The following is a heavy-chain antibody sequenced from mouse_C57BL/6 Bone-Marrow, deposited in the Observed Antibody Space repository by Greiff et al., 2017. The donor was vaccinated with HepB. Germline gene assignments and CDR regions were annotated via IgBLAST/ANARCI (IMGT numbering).Heavy chain of an antibody. V-gene: IGHV3-6*01. CDR3: ARESPYGNYFDY. J-gene: IGHJ2*01. Sequence: EVKLVESGPGLVKPSQSLSLTCSVTGYSITSGYYWNWIRQFPGNKLEWMGYISYDGSNNYNPSLKNRISITRDTSKNQFFLKLNSVTTEDTATYYCARESPYGNYFDYWGQGTTLTVSS. CDR2: ISYDGSN. CDR1: GYSITSGYY. D-gene: IGHD2-1*01.